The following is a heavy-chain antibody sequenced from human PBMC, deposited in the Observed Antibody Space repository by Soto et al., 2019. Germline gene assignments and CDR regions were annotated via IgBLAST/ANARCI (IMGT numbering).Heavy chain of an antibody. V-gene: IGHV4-59*08. Sequence: PSETLSLTCTVSGGSISNYYWSWIRQPPGKGLEWIGYVYHTGSTNYNPSLKSRVAISVDTSNNQFSLHLSSVTPDDTAVYYCVRLIGNSCLDSGGQGTPVTVSS. J-gene: IGHJ5*01. CDR2: VYHTGST. CDR3: VRLIGNSCLDS. CDR1: GGSISNYY.